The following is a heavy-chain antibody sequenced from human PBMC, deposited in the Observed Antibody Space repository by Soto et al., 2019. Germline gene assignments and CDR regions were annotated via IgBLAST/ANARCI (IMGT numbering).Heavy chain of an antibody. Sequence: SVKVSCKASGGTFSSYAISWVRQAPGQGLEWMGGIIPIFGTANYAQKFQGRVTITADESTSTAYMELSSLKASDTAMYYCARHRLEYDSSGYGLWFDYWGQGTLVTVSS. D-gene: IGHD3-22*01. V-gene: IGHV1-69*13. CDR1: GGTFSSYA. CDR3: ARHRLEYDSSGYGLWFDY. J-gene: IGHJ4*02. CDR2: IIPIFGTA.